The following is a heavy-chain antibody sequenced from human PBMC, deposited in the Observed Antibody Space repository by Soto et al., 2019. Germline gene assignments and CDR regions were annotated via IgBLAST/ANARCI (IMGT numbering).Heavy chain of an antibody. CDR2: IYYSGST. D-gene: IGHD3-9*01. Sequence: SETLSLTCTVSGGSISSSSYYWGLIRQPPGKGLEWIGSIYYSGSTYYNPSLKSRVTISVDTSKNQFSLKLSSVTAADTAVYYCARQPGYYDILTGYSTYYFDYWGQGTPVT. CDR1: GGSISSSSYY. CDR3: ARQPGYYDILTGYSTYYFDY. V-gene: IGHV4-39*01. J-gene: IGHJ4*02.